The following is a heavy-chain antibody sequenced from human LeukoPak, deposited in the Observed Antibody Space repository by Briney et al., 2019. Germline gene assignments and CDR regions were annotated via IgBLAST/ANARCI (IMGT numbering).Heavy chain of an antibody. CDR2: ISYDGSNK. D-gene: IGHD2-21*02. Sequence: GGSLRLSCAASGFTFSYGMHWVRQAPGKGLEWVAVISYDGSNKYYADSVKGRFTISRDNSENTLYLQMNSLRAEDTAVYYCAKDLERHIVVVTASAVDYWGQGTLVTVSS. J-gene: IGHJ4*02. CDR1: GFTFSYG. CDR3: AKDLERHIVVVTASAVDY. V-gene: IGHV3-30*18.